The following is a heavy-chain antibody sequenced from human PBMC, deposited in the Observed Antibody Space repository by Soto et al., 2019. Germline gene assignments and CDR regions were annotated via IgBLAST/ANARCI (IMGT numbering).Heavy chain of an antibody. V-gene: IGHV3-23*01. D-gene: IGHD5-18*01. CDR2: ISGSGGST. Sequence: EVQLLESGGGLVQPGGSLRLSCAASGFTFSSYAMSWVRQAPGKGLEWVSAISGSGGSTYYADSVKGRFTISRDNSKNTLYLQMNSLRAEDTPVYYCAKGRYSYGYGGYFDYWGQGTLVTVSS. CDR3: AKGRYSYGYGGYFDY. J-gene: IGHJ4*02. CDR1: GFTFSSYA.